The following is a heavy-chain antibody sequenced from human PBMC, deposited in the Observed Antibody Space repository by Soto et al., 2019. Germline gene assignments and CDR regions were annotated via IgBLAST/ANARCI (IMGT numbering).Heavy chain of an antibody. D-gene: IGHD3-3*01. CDR2: IYHSGST. J-gene: IGHJ5*02. Sequence: LSLTCAVSGGSISSGGYSWSWIRQPPGKGLEWIGYIYHSGSTYYNPSLKSRVTISVDRSKNQFSLKLSSVTAADTAVYYCARDRGFGLNWFDPWGQGTLVTVSS. CDR1: GGSISSGGYS. CDR3: ARDRGFGLNWFDP. V-gene: IGHV4-30-2*01.